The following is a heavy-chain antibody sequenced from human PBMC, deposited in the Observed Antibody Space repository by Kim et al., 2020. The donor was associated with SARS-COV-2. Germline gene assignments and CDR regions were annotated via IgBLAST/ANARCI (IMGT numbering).Heavy chain of an antibody. CDR2: IYNSGST. V-gene: IGHV4-30-4*01. J-gene: IGHJ1*01. D-gene: IGHD3-10*01. CDR3: ARDHGAEDYLPLF. Sequence: SETLSLTCTVSGGSISSGDYYWSWIRQPPGKGLEWIGYIYNSGSTYYNPSLKSRLTISLDTSKNQFSLKLSSVTAADTAVYYCARDHGAEDYLPLFWGQGTRVTVS. CDR1: GGSISSGDYY.